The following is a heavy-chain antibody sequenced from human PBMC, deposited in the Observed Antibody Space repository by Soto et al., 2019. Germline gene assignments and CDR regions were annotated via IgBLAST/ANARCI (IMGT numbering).Heavy chain of an antibody. CDR3: ARLGARYDLGYYGMDV. D-gene: IGHD5-12*01. J-gene: IGHJ6*02. CDR1: GYSFTSYW. Sequence: PGESLKISCEGSGYSFTSYWIGWVRQMPGKGLEWMGIIYPGDSDTRYSPSFQGQVTISADKSISTAYLQWSSLKASDTAMYYCARLGARYDLGYYGMDVWGQGTTVTVSS. V-gene: IGHV5-51*01. CDR2: IYPGDSDT.